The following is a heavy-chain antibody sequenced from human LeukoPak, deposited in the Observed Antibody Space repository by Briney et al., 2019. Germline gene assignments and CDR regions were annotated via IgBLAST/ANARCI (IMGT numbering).Heavy chain of an antibody. V-gene: IGHV3-53*01. D-gene: IGHD6-13*01. J-gene: IGHJ4*02. Sequence: GGSLRLSCAVSGFIFSRNYMSWVRQAPGKGLEWVSIIYSGGDTYYADSVKGRFTISRDNSNNTLYLQMNSLRAEDTGVYYCARDRRYSSSWYFWKWGQGALVTVSS. CDR3: ARDRRYSSSWYFWK. CDR2: IYSGGDT. CDR1: GFIFSRNY.